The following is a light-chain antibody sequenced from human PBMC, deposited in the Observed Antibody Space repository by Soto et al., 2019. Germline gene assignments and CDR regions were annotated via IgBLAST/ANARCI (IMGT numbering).Light chain of an antibody. V-gene: IGLV2-8*01. CDR2: AVS. Sequence: QSALTQPPSASGSPGQSVTISCTGTSSDVGGYNYVSWYQQHPGKAPKLMIYAVSQRPSGVPHRFSGSKSGNTASLTVSGLQAEDEADYYCSSYAGSNNLIFGTGTKLTVL. CDR1: SSDVGGYNY. J-gene: IGLJ1*01. CDR3: SSYAGSNNLI.